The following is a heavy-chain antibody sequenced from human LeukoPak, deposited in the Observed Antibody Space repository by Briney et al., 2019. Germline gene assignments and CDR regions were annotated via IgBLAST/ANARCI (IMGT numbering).Heavy chain of an antibody. CDR1: GFTFSSYS. V-gene: IGHV3-21*01. CDR3: ARGREMATISSALYFQH. J-gene: IGHJ1*01. Sequence: PGGSLGLSCAASGFTFSSYSMNWVRQAPGKGLEWVPSISSSSSYIYYADSVKGRFTISRDNAKNSLYLQMNSLRAEDTAVYYCARGREMATISSALYFQHWGQGTLVTVSS. CDR2: ISSSSSYI. D-gene: IGHD5-24*01.